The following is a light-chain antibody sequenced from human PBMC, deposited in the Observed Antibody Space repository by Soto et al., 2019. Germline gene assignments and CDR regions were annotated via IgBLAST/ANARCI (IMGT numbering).Light chain of an antibody. CDR2: DAS. J-gene: IGKJ1*01. CDR3: QQYSAYSWT. Sequence: DIQMTQSPSTLSGSVGDRVTITCRASHSISSCLAWYQQKPGKAPKFLIYDASTLESGVPSRFSGSGSGTEFTLTISSLQPDDFVTYYCQQYSAYSWTFGQGTKVDIK. V-gene: IGKV1-5*01. CDR1: HSISSC.